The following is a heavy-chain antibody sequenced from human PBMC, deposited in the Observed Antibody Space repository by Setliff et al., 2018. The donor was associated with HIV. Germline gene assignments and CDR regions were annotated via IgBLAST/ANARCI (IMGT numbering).Heavy chain of an antibody. D-gene: IGHD3-10*01. CDR2: IIPIYGTP. J-gene: IGHJ6*02. Sequence: SVKVSCKASGGTFSSYSINWVRQAPGQGLEWMGGIIPIYGTPIYAQKFQGRVTITADESTSTAYMELSSLRSEDTAVYYCARGDYGSGSYYPYYFYYGMDVWGQGTTVTVSS. CDR1: GGTFSSYS. CDR3: ARGDYGSGSYYPYYFYYGMDV. V-gene: IGHV1-69*13.